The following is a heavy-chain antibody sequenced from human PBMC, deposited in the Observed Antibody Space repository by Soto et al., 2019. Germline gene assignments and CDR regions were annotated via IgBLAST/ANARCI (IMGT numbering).Heavy chain of an antibody. D-gene: IGHD3-10*01. CDR3: ARVYMVRGTIIRYFDY. CDR1: GGSISSGGYY. J-gene: IGHJ4*02. V-gene: IGHV4-39*07. Sequence: SETLSLTCTVSGGSISSGGYYWSWIRQHPGKGLEWIGKIYHSGSTNYNPSLKSRVTISVDKSKNQFSLKLSSVTAADTAVYYCARVYMVRGTIIRYFDYWGQGTLVTVSS. CDR2: IYHSGST.